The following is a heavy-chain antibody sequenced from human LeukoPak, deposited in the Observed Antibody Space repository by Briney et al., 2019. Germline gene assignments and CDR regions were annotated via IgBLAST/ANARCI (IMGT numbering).Heavy chain of an antibody. D-gene: IGHD5-24*01. V-gene: IGHV3-23*01. J-gene: IGHJ4*02. Sequence: PGGSLRLSCAASGFSFSSYAMSWVRQAPGKGLEWVSAISGSGGSTYYADSVKGRFTISRDNSKNTLYLQMNSLRAEDTAVYYCAKGVEMATITCFDYWGQGTLVTVSS. CDR3: AKGVEMATITCFDY. CDR1: GFSFSSYA. CDR2: ISGSGGST.